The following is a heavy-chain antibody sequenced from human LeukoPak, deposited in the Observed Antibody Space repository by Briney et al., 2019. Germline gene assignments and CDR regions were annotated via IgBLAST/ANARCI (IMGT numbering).Heavy chain of an antibody. D-gene: IGHD3-10*01. CDR2: IYYSGIT. CDR1: GASISSSSYY. CDR3: ARDRAYGSGSEAFHH. J-gene: IGHJ1*01. V-gene: IGHV4-39*07. Sequence: PSETLSLTCTVSGASISSSSYYWGWIRQPPGKGLEWIGNIYYSGITYYNPSLKSRVTISVDTSKNQFSLKLSSVTAADTAVYYCARDRAYGSGSEAFHHWGQGTLVTVSS.